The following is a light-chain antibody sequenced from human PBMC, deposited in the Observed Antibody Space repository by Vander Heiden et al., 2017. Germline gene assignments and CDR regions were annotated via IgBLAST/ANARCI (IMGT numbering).Light chain of an antibody. Sequence: EIVFTQSPATLSLSPRERATLSCRASQSVSSYLAWYQQKPGQAPRLLIYDASNRATGIPARFSGSGSGTDFTLTISSLEPEDFAVYYCQQRSNWPRTFGGGTKVEIK. CDR1: QSVSSY. CDR2: DAS. J-gene: IGKJ4*01. V-gene: IGKV3-11*01. CDR3: QQRSNWPRT.